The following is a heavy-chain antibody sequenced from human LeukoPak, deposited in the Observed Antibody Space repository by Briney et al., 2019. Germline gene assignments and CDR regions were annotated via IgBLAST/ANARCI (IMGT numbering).Heavy chain of an antibody. CDR1: GGTFSSYA. CDR3: ARFLLGYFQH. J-gene: IGHJ1*01. CDR2: IIPIFGTA. V-gene: IGHV1-69*06. Sequence: ASVKVSCKASGGTFSSYAISWVRQAPGQGLEWMGRIIPIFGTANYAQKFQGRVTITADKSTSTAYMELSSLRSEGTAVYYCARFLLGYFQHWGQGTLVTVSS.